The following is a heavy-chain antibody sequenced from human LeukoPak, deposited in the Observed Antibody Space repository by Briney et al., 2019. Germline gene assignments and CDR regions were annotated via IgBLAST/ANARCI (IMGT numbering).Heavy chain of an antibody. CDR3: ARDLISIAVAGTLNY. CDR1: GFTLRRYA. V-gene: IGHV3-23*01. D-gene: IGHD6-19*01. CDR2: ISGTGDST. Sequence: GGSLRHSCALSGFTLRRYAISWVRQAPGKGLEWVSAISGTGDSTYYADSVKGRFTISRDNAKNSLYLQMNSLRAEDTAVYYCARDLISIAVAGTLNYWGQGTLVTVSS. J-gene: IGHJ4*02.